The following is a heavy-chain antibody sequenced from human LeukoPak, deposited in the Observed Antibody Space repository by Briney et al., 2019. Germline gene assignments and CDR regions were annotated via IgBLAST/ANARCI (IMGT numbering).Heavy chain of an antibody. J-gene: IGHJ4*02. Sequence: PSETLSLTCTVSGGSISSSSYYWGWIRQPPGKGLEWIRSIYYSGSTYYNPSLKSRVTISVDTSKNQFSLKLSSVTAADTAVYYCARQNVLLWFGEGWGQGTLVTVSS. CDR1: GGSISSSSYY. CDR3: ARQNVLLWFGEG. V-gene: IGHV4-39*01. CDR2: IYYSGST. D-gene: IGHD3-10*01.